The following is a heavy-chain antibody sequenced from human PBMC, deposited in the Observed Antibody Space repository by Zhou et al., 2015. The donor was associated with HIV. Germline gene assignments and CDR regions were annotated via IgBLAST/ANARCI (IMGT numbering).Heavy chain of an antibody. CDR1: GYTFTTYD. CDR2: ISAYNGDT. J-gene: IGHJ4*02. V-gene: IGHV1-18*01. Sequence: QVQLVQSGVEVRKPGASVRVSCKASGYTFTTYDITWVRQAPGQGLEWMGWISAYNGDTNYAQNFQGRVTMTTDTSTSTAYMEVRGLRSDDTAVYYCARVLGIGSSGYYVYWGQGTLVTVSS. D-gene: IGHD3-22*01. CDR3: ARVLGIGSSGYYVY.